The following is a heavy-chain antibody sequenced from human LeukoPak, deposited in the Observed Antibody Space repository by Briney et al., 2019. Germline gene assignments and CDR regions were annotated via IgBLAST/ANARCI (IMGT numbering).Heavy chain of an antibody. CDR1: GFTFSSYE. J-gene: IGHJ6*02. Sequence: GGSLRLSCAASGFTFSSYEMNWVRQAPGKGLEWVSYISSSGSTIYFADSVKGRFTISRDNAKNSLYLQMNSLRAEDTAVYYCARAEYYDFWSGYSTRGMDVWGQGTTVTVSS. CDR2: ISSSGSTI. D-gene: IGHD3-3*01. CDR3: ARAEYYDFWSGYSTRGMDV. V-gene: IGHV3-48*03.